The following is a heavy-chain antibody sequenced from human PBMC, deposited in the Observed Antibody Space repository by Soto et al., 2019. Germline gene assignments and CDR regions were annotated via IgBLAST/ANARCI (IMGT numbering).Heavy chain of an antibody. D-gene: IGHD3-10*01. CDR1: GGSISSGDYY. Sequence: QVQLQESGPGLVKPSQTLSLTCTVSGGSISSGDYYWSWIRQPPGKGREWIGYIYYSGSTYYNPSRNSPVTTSADPSKRHFSLKLSSVTAADTAVYYCARVGELARTYYYYGMDVWGQVPTVPVS. CDR3: ARVGELARTYYYYGMDV. CDR2: IYYSGST. J-gene: IGHJ6*02. V-gene: IGHV4-30-4*01.